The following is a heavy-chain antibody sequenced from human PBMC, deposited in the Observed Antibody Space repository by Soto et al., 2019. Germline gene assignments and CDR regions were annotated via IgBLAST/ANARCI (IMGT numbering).Heavy chain of an antibody. J-gene: IGHJ4*02. D-gene: IGHD2-2*01. CDR2: ISSSSSTI. Sequence: EVQLVESGGGLVQPGGSLRLSCAASGFTFSSYSMNWVRQAPGKGLEWVSYISSSSSTIYYADSVKGRFTISRDNAKNSLNLQMNSLRADDTAVYYCAGFSTSCLWALDYWGQGALVTVSS. CDR3: AGFSTSCLWALDY. CDR1: GFTFSSYS. V-gene: IGHV3-48*01.